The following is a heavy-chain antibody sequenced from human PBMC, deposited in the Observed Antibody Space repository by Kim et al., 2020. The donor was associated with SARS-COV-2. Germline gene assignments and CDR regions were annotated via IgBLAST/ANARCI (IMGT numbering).Heavy chain of an antibody. CDR3: GRGEGGLPFDY. V-gene: IGHV1-46*01. CDR2: T. J-gene: IGHJ4*02. D-gene: IGHD3-16*01. Sequence: TDYAKKFTGKVHLTKDTSKRTVYMELSRLRSEDTAVYYCGRGEGGLPFDYWGQGTLVTVSS.